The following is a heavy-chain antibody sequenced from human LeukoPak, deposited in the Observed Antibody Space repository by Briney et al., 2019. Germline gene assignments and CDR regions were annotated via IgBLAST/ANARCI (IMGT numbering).Heavy chain of an antibody. V-gene: IGHV3-23*01. CDR3: AKGSSYGSGSYYNRKYYFDY. J-gene: IGHJ4*02. CDR1: GFTFSSYA. D-gene: IGHD3-10*01. CDR2: ISGSGGST. Sequence: PGGSLRLSCAASGFTFSSYAMSWVRQAPGKGLEWVSAISGSGGSTYYADSVKGRFTISRDNSKNTLYLQMNSLRAEDTAVYYCAKGSSYGSGSYYNRKYYFDYWGQGTLVTVSS.